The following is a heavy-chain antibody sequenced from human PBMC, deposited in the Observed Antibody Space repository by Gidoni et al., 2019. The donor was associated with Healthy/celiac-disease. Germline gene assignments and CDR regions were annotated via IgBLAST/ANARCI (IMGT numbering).Heavy chain of an antibody. V-gene: IGHV3-48*02. CDR2: ISSSSSTI. Sequence: EVQLVESGGGLVQPGGSLRLSCAASGFTFSSYSMNWVRQAPGKGLEWVSYISSSSSTIYYADSVKGRFTISRDNAKNSLYLQMNSLRDEDTAVYYCARVCHGDYAGGFDYWGQGTLVTVSS. J-gene: IGHJ4*02. D-gene: IGHD4-17*01. CDR1: GFTFSSYS. CDR3: ARVCHGDYAGGFDY.